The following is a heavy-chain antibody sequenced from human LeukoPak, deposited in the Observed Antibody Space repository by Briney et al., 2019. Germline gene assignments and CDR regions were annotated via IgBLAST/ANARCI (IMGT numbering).Heavy chain of an antibody. D-gene: IGHD1-26*01. CDR1: GFTFSSYA. J-gene: IGHJ4*02. CDR3: ARDPRHSYYYFDY. CDR2: ISGSGGST. V-gene: IGHV3-23*01. Sequence: GGSLRLSCAASGFTFSSYAMSWVRQAPGKGLEWVSAISGSGGSTYYADSVKGRFTISRDNSKNTLYLQMNSLRAEDTAVYYCARDPRHSYYYFDYWGQGTLVTVSS.